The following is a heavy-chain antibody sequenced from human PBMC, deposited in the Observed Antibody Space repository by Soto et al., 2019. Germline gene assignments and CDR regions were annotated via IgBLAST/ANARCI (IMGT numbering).Heavy chain of an antibody. CDR3: ARADILTGFYYFDY. J-gene: IGHJ4*02. CDR2: INPNGGST. Sequence: ASVKVSCKASGYTFTGYYMHWVRQAPGQGLEWMGRINPNGGSTSYAQKFQGRVTMTRDTSTSTVYMELSSLRSEDTAVYYCARADILTGFYYFDYWGQGTLVTVSS. V-gene: IGHV1-46*01. CDR1: GYTFTGYY. D-gene: IGHD3-9*01.